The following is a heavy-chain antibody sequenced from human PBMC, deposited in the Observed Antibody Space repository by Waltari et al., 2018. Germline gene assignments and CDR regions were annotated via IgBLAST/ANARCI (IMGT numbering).Heavy chain of an antibody. Sequence: GYYMHWVRQAPGQGLEWMGWINPNSGGTNYAQKFQGRVTMTRDTSISTAYMELSRLRSDDTAVYYCARGITGTTGDYFDYWGQGTLVTVSS. V-gene: IGHV1-2*02. CDR2: INPNSGGT. CDR3: ARGITGTTGDYFDY. D-gene: IGHD1-7*01. J-gene: IGHJ4*02. CDR1: GYY.